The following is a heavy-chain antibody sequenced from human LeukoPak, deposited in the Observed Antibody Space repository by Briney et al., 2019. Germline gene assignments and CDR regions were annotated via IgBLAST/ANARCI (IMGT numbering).Heavy chain of an antibody. CDR1: GGSNSSGGYC. CDR3: ARGHSSSPGAFDI. V-gene: IGHV4-31*03. CDR2: IFYTGST. Sequence: SQTLSLTCTVSGGSNSSGGYCWSWIRQHPGKGLEWIGYIFYTGSTYYNPSLKSRVTISVDTSENQFSLKVSSLTAADTAVYFCARGHSSSPGAFDIWGQGTMVIVSS. J-gene: IGHJ3*02. D-gene: IGHD6-13*01.